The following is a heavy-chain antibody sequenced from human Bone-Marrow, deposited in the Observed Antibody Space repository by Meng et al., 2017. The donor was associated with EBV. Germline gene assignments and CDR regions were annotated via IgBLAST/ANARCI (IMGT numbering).Heavy chain of an antibody. J-gene: IGHJ5*02. Sequence: QWPTREPGPWRVKPSGTLSLTCAVSGGSISSSNWWSWVRQPPGKGLEWIGEIYHSGSTSYNPSLESRVTISVDKSKNQVSLKLSSVTAADTAVYYCAQRERWGLDPWGQGTLVTVSS. D-gene: IGHD3-16*01. V-gene: IGHV4-4*02. CDR2: IYHSGST. CDR1: GGSISSSNW. CDR3: AQRERWGLDP.